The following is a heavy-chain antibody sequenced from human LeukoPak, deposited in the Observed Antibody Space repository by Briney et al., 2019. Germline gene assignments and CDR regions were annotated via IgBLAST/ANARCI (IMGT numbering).Heavy chain of an antibody. D-gene: IGHD3-10*01. CDR1: GGTFSSYA. V-gene: IGHV1-69*01. CDR3: ARLQAVKPGEEH. J-gene: IGHJ1*01. Sequence: ASVKVSCKACGGTFSSYAISWVRQAPGQGLEWMGGIIPIFGTANYAQKFQGRVTITADESTSTAYIELSSLRSEDTAVYYCARLQAVKPGEEHWGQGTLVTVS. CDR2: IIPIFGTA.